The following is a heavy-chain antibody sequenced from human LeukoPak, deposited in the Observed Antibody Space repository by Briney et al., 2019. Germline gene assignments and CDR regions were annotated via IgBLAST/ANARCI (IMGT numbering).Heavy chain of an antibody. CDR1: GFTFINAW. CDR2: IKSKTDGGTT. D-gene: IGHD3-9*01. V-gene: IGHV3-15*01. Sequence: GGSLRLSCAASGFTFINAWMHWVRQAPGKGLEWVGRIKSKTDGGTTDYAAPVKGRFTISRDDSKNTLYLQMNSLKTEDTAVYYCSTDQGGDILTGCWGQGTPVTVSS. J-gene: IGHJ4*02. CDR3: STDQGGDILTGC.